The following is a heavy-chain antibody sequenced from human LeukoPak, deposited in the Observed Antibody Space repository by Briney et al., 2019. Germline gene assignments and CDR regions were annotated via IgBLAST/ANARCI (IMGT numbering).Heavy chain of an antibody. CDR1: GFTFSSYG. CDR3: ASPAVAGSDAFDI. CDR2: IWYDGSNK. J-gene: IGHJ3*02. D-gene: IGHD6-19*01. V-gene: IGHV3-33*01. Sequence: GRSLRLSCAASGFTFSSYGMPWVRQAPGKELEWVAVIWYDGSNKYYADSVKGRFTISRDNSKNTLYLQMNSLRAEDTAVYYCASPAVAGSDAFDIWGQGTMVTVSS.